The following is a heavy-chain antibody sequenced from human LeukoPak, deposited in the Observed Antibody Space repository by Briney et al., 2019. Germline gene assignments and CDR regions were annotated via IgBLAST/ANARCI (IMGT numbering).Heavy chain of an antibody. J-gene: IGHJ6*03. CDR2: FSGSGGNT. CDR3: ARSPAYSGSFLKGYYYYYMDV. V-gene: IGHV3-23*01. CDR1: GFTFSSYA. D-gene: IGHD1-26*01. Sequence: GGSLRLSCAASGFTFSSYAMSWVRQAPGKGLEWVSTFSGSGGNTYYADSVKGRFTISRDNSKNSLYLQMNSLRVEDTAVYYCARSPAYSGSFLKGYYYYYMDVWGKGTTVTVSS.